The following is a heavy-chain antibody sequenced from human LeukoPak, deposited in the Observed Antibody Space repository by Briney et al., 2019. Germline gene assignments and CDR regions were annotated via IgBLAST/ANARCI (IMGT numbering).Heavy chain of an antibody. J-gene: IGHJ4*02. Sequence: SETLSLTCTVSGGSISSGDYYWSWIRQPPGKGLEWIGYVYYSGSTYYNPSLKSRVTISVDTSKNQFPLKLSSVTAADTAVYYCARFSGGRDGYNRYYFDYWGQGTLVTVSS. V-gene: IGHV4-30-4*01. CDR3: ARFSGGRDGYNRYYFDY. D-gene: IGHD5-24*01. CDR2: VYYSGST. CDR1: GGSISSGDYY.